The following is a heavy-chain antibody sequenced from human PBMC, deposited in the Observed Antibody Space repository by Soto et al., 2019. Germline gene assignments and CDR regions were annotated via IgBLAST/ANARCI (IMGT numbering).Heavy chain of an antibody. V-gene: IGHV4-30-2*01. D-gene: IGHD4-17*01. CDR2: IYHSGST. CDR1: GGSISSGGYS. CDR3: ARVNGDYVFLDY. Sequence: SETLSLTCAVSGGSISSGGYSWSWIRQPPGKGLEWIGYIYHSGSTYYNPSLKSRVTISVDRSKNQFSLKLSSVTAADTAVYYCARVNGDYVFLDYWGQGTLVTVS. J-gene: IGHJ4*02.